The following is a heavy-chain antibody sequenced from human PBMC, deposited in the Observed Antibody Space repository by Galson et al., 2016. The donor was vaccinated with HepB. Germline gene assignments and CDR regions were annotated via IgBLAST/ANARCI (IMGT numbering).Heavy chain of an antibody. CDR2: IHYRGST. CDR1: GGSISSEDYY. Sequence: TLSLTCTVSGGSISSEDYYWSWVRQLPGKGLEWIGYIHYRGSTYHNPSLKSRITMSVDTSKHQFSLKVRSVTAADTAVYYCARERSMDEYYGTDVWGVGTTVTVSS. J-gene: IGHJ6*04. D-gene: IGHD2-8*01. V-gene: IGHV4-31*03. CDR3: ARERSMDEYYGTDV.